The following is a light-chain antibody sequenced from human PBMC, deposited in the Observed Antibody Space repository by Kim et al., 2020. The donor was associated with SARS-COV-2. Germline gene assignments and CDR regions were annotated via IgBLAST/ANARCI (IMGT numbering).Light chain of an antibody. CDR3: AAWDDSLNAWV. CDR2: NNN. J-gene: IGLJ3*02. CDR1: SSNIGSNP. Sequence: ELTQPPSASGTPGQRVTISCSGSSSNIGSNPVYWYQHLPGTAPKLLIYNNNQRPSGVPDRFSGSKSGSLAISGLQSEDEAVYYCAAWDDSLNAWVFGG. V-gene: IGLV1-44*01.